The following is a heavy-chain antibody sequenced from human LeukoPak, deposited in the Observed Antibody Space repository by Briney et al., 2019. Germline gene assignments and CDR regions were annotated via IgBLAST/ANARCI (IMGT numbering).Heavy chain of an antibody. J-gene: IGHJ4*02. CDR1: GFTFSDYY. CDR2: ISSSSSYT. CDR3: ARRMCSGGSCYEDY. V-gene: IGHV3-11*06. Sequence: PGGSLRLSCAASGFTFSDYYMSWIRQAPGKGLEWVSYISSSSSYTSYADSVKGRFTISRDNAKNSLYLQMNSLRAEDTAVHYCARRMCSGGSCYEDYWGQGTLVTVSS. D-gene: IGHD2-15*01.